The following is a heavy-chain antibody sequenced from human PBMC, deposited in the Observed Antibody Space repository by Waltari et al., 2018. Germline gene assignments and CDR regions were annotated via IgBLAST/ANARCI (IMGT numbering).Heavy chain of an antibody. J-gene: IGHJ4*02. CDR1: GFTFSSYA. CDR3: ANTYYYDSSGYLAY. D-gene: IGHD3-22*01. CDR2: ISGRGGST. Sequence: EVQLVESGGGLVQPGGSLRLSCAASGFTFSSYAMSWVRQAPGKGLEWVSAISGRGGSTYYADSVKGRFTISRDNSKNTLYLQMNSLRAEDTAVYYCANTYYYDSSGYLAYWGQGTLVTVSS. V-gene: IGHV3-23*04.